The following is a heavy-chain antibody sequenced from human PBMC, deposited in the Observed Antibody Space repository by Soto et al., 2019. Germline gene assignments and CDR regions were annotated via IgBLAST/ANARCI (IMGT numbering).Heavy chain of an antibody. V-gene: IGHV4-34*01. CDR3: AGPLNLNSSSWYYFDY. CDR2: INHSGST. CDR1: GGSFSGYY. D-gene: IGHD6-13*01. Sequence: KPSETLSLTCAVYGGSFSGYYWSWIRQPPGKGLEWIGEINHSGSTNYNPSLKSRVTISVDTSKNQFSLKLSSVTAADTAVYYCAGPLNLNSSSWYYFDYWGQGTLVTVSS. J-gene: IGHJ4*02.